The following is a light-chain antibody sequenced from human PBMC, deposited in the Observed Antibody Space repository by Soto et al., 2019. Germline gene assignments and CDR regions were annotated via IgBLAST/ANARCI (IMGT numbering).Light chain of an antibody. J-gene: IGKJ5*01. CDR3: QQSYGTPIT. V-gene: IGKV1-39*01. CDR1: QSISRY. Sequence: DIQMTQSPSSLYASAVDRFTITLRASQSISRYLNWYQQKPGKAPNLLIYVASSLQSEVPSRFSGSGSGTDFTLTITSLQPEDFATYYCQQSYGTPITFGQGTRLEIK. CDR2: VAS.